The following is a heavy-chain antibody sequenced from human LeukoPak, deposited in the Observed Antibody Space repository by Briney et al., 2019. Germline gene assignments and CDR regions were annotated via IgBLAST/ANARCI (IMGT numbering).Heavy chain of an antibody. D-gene: IGHD6-19*01. J-gene: IGHJ4*02. CDR3: ARLSVGIAVAGTDY. V-gene: IGHV4-34*01. CDR2: INHSGST. Sequence: SETLSLTCAVYGGSFSGYYWSWIRQPPGKGLEWIGEINHSGSTNYNPSLKSRVTISVDTSKNQFSLKLSSVTAAGTAVYYCARLSVGIAVAGTDYWGQGTLVTVSS. CDR1: GGSFSGYY.